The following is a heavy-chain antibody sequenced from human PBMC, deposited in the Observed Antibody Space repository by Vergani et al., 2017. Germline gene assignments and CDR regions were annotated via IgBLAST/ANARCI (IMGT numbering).Heavy chain of an antibody. Sequence: EVQLLESGGGLVQPGGSLRLSCAASGFTFSSYAMSWVRQAPGKGLEWVSAISASGGSTYYADSVKGRFTISRDNSKNTLYLQMNSLRAEDTAVYYCARDRDYYGSDPGAFDIGGQGTMVTVS. J-gene: IGHJ3*02. CDR3: ARDRDYYGSDPGAFDI. CDR2: ISASGGST. V-gene: IGHV3-23*01. CDR1: GFTFSSYA. D-gene: IGHD3-10*01.